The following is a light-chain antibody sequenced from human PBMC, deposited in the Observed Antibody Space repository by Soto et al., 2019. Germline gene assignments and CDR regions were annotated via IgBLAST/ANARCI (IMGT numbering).Light chain of an antibody. Sequence: EIVKTQSLGPLSASLGDRATXSCRASQSVNSRLAWYQHKPGHAPRLLISGASTRATGIPDRFSGSRSATDFTLTISRLEPEDFALYYCQHYVTWPITCSEGTGLEIK. J-gene: IGKJ5*01. V-gene: IGKV3-20*01. CDR3: QHYVTWPIT. CDR2: GAS. CDR1: QSVNSR.